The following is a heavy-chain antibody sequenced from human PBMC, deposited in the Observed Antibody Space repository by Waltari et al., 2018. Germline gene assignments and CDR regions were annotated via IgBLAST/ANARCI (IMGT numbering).Heavy chain of an antibody. D-gene: IGHD1-1*01. CDR1: GFPLRSSW. CDR3: ARHDWDDRIFDY. V-gene: IGHV3-7*01. CDR2: TNRDGNEK. Sequence: EVQLVESGGGLVQPGGSLRLSCAASGFPLRSSWMSWVGRAPGKGLEWVANTNRDGNEKYYVDSVKGRFTISRDNAKNSLFLQMNDLRVEDTAVYYCARHDWDDRIFDYWGQGTLVTVSS. J-gene: IGHJ4*02.